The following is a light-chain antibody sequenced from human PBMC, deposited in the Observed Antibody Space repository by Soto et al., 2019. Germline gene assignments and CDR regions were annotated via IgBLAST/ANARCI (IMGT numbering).Light chain of an antibody. CDR2: GVF. J-gene: IGKJ5*01. CDR3: QNYDSAPIT. CDR1: QDIRND. V-gene: IGKV1-6*01. Sequence: RVTLAPSALSASVGDRVTITCRTSQDIRNDLGWYQQKPGKAPKLVIYGVFNLQSGVPSRFSGSGFGTDFTLTISSLQPDDFATYYCQNYDSAPITFGQVTRLAIK.